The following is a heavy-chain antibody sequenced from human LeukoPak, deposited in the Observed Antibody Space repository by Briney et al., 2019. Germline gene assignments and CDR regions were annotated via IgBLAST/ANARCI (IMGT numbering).Heavy chain of an antibody. CDR1: GYTFTSYD. CDR2: MNPNSGNT. V-gene: IGHV1-8*03. Sequence: VASVKVSCKASGYTFTSYDINWVRQATGQGLEWMGWMNPNSGNTGYAQKFQGGVTITRNTSISTAYMELSSLRSEDTAVYYCARGDSSGYYGYYYYYYMDVWGKGTTVTASS. J-gene: IGHJ6*03. CDR3: ARGDSSGYYGYYYYYYMDV. D-gene: IGHD3-22*01.